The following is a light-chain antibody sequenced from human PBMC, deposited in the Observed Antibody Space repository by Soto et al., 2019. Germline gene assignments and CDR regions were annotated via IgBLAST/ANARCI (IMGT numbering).Light chain of an antibody. Sequence: DIQMTQSPSSLSASVGDRVTITCRASQSISSYLNWYQQKPGKAPKLLIYAASNLQSGVPSRFSGSGSGTDFTLTISRLQPEDFATYYCQQSYSTLTWTFGQGTKVEIK. CDR1: QSISSY. CDR3: QQSYSTLTWT. V-gene: IGKV1-39*01. J-gene: IGKJ1*01. CDR2: AAS.